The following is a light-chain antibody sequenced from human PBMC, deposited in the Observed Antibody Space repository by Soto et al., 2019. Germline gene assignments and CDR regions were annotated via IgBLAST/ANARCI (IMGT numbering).Light chain of an antibody. CDR1: QSVYNN. Sequence: EIVMTQSPATLSVSPGERATLSCRASQSVYNNLAWYQQKPGQAPRLLIYGASTRATGIPARLSGSGSGKEFTLTISSLQSEEFAVYFCQQYNNWPPVTFGPGTKVDIK. CDR3: QQYNNWPPVT. CDR2: GAS. V-gene: IGKV3-15*01. J-gene: IGKJ3*01.